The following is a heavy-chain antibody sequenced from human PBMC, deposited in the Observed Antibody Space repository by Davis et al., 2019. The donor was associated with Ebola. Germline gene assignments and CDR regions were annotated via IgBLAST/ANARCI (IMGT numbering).Heavy chain of an antibody. D-gene: IGHD3-10*01. CDR2: IKQDGSEK. V-gene: IGHV3-7*03. J-gene: IGHJ4*02. CDR3: AKSDGSGSYWGDYFDY. Sequence: PGGSLRLSCAASGFTFSSYWMSWVRQAPGKGLEWVANIKQDGSEKYYVDSVKGRFTISRDNAKNSLYLQMNSLRAEDTALYYCAKSDGSGSYWGDYFDYWGQGTLVTVSS. CDR1: GFTFSSYW.